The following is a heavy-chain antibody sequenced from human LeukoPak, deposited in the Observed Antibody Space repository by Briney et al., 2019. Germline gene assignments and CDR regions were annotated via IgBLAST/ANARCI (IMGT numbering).Heavy chain of an antibody. J-gene: IGHJ4*02. V-gene: IGHV3-48*01. CDR1: GFTFKFYS. Sequence: GGSLRLSCAASGFTFKFYSMNWVRQAPGKGLEWVSYISTNTTTIYYADSVKGRFTISRDNAKNSLYLQMNSLRVEDTAVYYCAREGRGSPPIYWGQGTLVTVSS. D-gene: IGHD3-16*01. CDR2: ISTNTTTI. CDR3: AREGRGSPPIY.